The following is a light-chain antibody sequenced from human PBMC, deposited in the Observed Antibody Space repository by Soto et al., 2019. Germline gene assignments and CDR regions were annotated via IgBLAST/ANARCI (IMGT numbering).Light chain of an antibody. CDR1: QSVSSY. J-gene: IGKJ1*01. CDR3: QKRSSAPRT. CDR2: DAS. V-gene: IGKV3-11*01. Sequence: EILLTQSPATLSSSPGERATLSCRASQSVSSYLAWYQQKPGKVPRLVIYDASNRATGIPARFSGSGSGTDFTLTISSLEPEDFGVYYCQKRSSAPRTFGQGTQVEIK.